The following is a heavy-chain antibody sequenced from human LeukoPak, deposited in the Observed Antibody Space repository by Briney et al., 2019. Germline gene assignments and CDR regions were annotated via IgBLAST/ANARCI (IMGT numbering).Heavy chain of an antibody. CDR2: IFPILGIA. D-gene: IGHD2-2*01. CDR3: AREGVVPAAIYYYYMDV. Sequence: SVKVSCKASGGTLSSYTISWVRQAPGRGLEWMGRIFPILGIANYAQKFQGRVTITADKSTSTAYMELSSLRSEDTAVYYCAREGVVPAAIYYYYMDVWGKGTTVTVSS. J-gene: IGHJ6*03. CDR1: GGTLSSYT. V-gene: IGHV1-69*04.